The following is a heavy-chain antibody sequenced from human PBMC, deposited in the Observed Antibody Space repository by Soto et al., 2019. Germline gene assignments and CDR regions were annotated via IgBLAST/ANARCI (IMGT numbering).Heavy chain of an antibody. CDR3: ARDYFDRSGLYGMDL. CDR2: INPDTDDT. CDR1: GYTFIDYY. J-gene: IGHJ6*02. V-gene: IGHV1-2*02. Sequence: QLLQSGAEVRKPGASVKVSCKASGYTFIDYYMHWVRQAPGQGLEWMGWINPDTDDTHYAQKFQGRLIMTRDTSINTVYVELSRLTSDDTAVYYCARDYFDRSGLYGMDLWGQGTTVTVSS. D-gene: IGHD3-22*01.